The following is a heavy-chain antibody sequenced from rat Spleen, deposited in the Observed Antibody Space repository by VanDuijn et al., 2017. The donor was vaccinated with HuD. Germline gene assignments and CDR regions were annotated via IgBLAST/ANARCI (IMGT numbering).Heavy chain of an antibody. D-gene: IGHD1-10*01. CDR3: ATRGNNPFAY. Sequence: EVQLVESGGGLVQPGRSLKLSCAASGFTFSNYGMHWIRQAPTKGLEWVASISTDGGTTYYRDSVKGRFTVSRDNAKNTQYLQMDSLRSEDTATYYCATRGNNPFAYWGQGTLVTVSS. V-gene: IGHV5S13*01. CDR2: ISTDGGTT. J-gene: IGHJ3*01. CDR1: GFTFSNYG.